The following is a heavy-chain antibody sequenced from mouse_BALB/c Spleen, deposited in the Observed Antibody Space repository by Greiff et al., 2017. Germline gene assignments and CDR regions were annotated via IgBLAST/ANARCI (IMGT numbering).Heavy chain of an antibody. D-gene: IGHD2-1*01. CDR1: GFTFSSYG. CDR3: ARDGNYWYFDV. J-gene: IGHJ1*01. Sequence: EVKLVESGGDLVKPGGSLKLSCAASGFTFSSYGMSCVRQTPDKRLEWVATISSGSSTIYYADTVKGRFTISRDNPKNTLFLQMTSLRSEDTAMYYCARDGNYWYFDVWGAGTTVTVSS. V-gene: IGHV5-17*02. CDR2: ISSGSSTI.